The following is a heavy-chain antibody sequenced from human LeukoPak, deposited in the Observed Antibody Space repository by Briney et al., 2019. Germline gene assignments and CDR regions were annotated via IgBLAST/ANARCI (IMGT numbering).Heavy chain of an antibody. CDR2: IYYSGNT. Sequence: SETLSLTXTVSGGSISRSSYYWGWIRQPPGMGLEWIGSIYYSGNTYYNPSLKSRVTVSVDTSKNQFSLKLSSVTAADTAVYYCASEVGTLSYWGQGTLVTVSS. CDR3: ASEVGTLSY. CDR1: GGSISRSSYY. J-gene: IGHJ4*02. D-gene: IGHD4-23*01. V-gene: IGHV4-39*01.